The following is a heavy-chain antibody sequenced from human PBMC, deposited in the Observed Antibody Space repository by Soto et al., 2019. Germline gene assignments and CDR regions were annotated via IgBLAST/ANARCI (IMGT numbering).Heavy chain of an antibody. Sequence: EVQLVESGGGLVNPGGSLRLSCAASGFTFSSYSMNWVRQAPGKGLEWVSSISSSSSYIYYADSVKGRFTISRDNAKNSLYLQMNSLRAEDTAVYYCARDGRDGYNWVYYYYGMDVWGQGTTVTVSS. CDR1: GFTFSSYS. V-gene: IGHV3-21*01. CDR2: ISSSSSYI. D-gene: IGHD5-12*01. CDR3: ARDGRDGYNWVYYYYGMDV. J-gene: IGHJ6*02.